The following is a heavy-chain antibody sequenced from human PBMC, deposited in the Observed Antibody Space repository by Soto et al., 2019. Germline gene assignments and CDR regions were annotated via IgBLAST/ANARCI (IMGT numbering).Heavy chain of an antibody. J-gene: IGHJ4*02. CDR1: GFTFSSYA. CDR3: AKADGSGTYRRTGHGRSIGLFDS. V-gene: IGHV3-23*01. CDR2: ITYSGGST. Sequence: HPGGSLRLSCAASGFTFSSYAMSWVRQAPGKGLEWVSAITYSGGSTYDADSVKGRFTISRDNSKNTLYLQMNSLRAEDTAVYYCAKADGSGTYRRTGHGRSIGLFDSWGQGNLVTVSS. D-gene: IGHD3-10*01.